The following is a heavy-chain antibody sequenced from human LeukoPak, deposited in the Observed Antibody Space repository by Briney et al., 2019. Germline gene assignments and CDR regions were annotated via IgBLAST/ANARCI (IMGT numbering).Heavy chain of an antibody. CDR3: AKDVGTTSLYNWFDP. J-gene: IGHJ5*02. CDR1: GFTFSNNG. V-gene: IGHV3-33*06. D-gene: IGHD2/OR15-2a*01. CDR2: TSYDGSNM. Sequence: PGGSLRLSCAASGFTFSNNGMHWVRQAPGKGLEWVAVTSYDGSNMFYVDSVKGRFTIHRDNSKNTLYLDMNSLRAEDTAVYYCAKDVGTTSLYNWFDPWGQGTLVTVSS.